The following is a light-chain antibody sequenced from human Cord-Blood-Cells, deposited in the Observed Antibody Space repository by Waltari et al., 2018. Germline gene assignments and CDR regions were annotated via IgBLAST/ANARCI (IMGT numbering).Light chain of an antibody. J-gene: IGKJ1*01. V-gene: IGKV1-NL1*01. Sequence: DIQMTQSPSSLSASVGDRVTITCRASQDISNSLAWYQQKPGKAPKLLLYAASRLESGVPSRFSGSGSGTEYTLTISSLQPEDFATYYCQQYYSTPTFGQGTKVEIK. CDR1: QDISNS. CDR2: AAS. CDR3: QQYYSTPT.